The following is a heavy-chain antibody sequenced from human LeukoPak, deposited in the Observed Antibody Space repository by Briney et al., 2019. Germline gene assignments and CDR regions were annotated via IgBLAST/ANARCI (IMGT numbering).Heavy chain of an antibody. D-gene: IGHD3-22*01. J-gene: IGHJ4*02. CDR1: GFTFSNPW. CDR3: AKDRVPNSSGYYFDY. CDR2: IKSKTDGGTT. V-gene: IGHV3-15*01. Sequence: GGPLKLSCAASGFTFSNPWMSWVRQAPGKGLNWVARIKSKTDGGTTDYAAPVKGRFTISRDDSKNTLYLQMNSLRAEDTAVYYCAKDRVPNSSGYYFDYWGQGTLVTVSS.